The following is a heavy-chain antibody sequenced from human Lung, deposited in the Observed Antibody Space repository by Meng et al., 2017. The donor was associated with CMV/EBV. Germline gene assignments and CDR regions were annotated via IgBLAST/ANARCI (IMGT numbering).Heavy chain of an antibody. Sequence: QVQLVQSGAEVKKPGASVKVSCKASGYTFTSYAMHWVRQAPGQRLEWMGWINAGNGNTKYSQRFQGRVTITRDTSASTAYMELSSLRSEDTTVYYCARAGYDSSGYYPQPFDYWGQGTLVIVAS. D-gene: IGHD3-22*01. CDR2: INAGNGNT. V-gene: IGHV1-3*01. CDR1: GYTFTSYA. J-gene: IGHJ4*02. CDR3: ARAGYDSSGYYPQPFDY.